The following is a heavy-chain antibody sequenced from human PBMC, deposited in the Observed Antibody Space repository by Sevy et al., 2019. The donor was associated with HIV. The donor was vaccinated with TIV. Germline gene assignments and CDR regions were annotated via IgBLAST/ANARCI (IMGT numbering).Heavy chain of an antibody. J-gene: IGHJ4*02. Sequence: GGSLRLSCAASGFTVSSNSMSWVRRAPGKGLEWVAVIYGGGNTNYADSVRGRFTISGDNSKNTLHLQVNSLRAEDTAVYYCARIDHGVSHWGQGTLVTVSS. CDR1: GFTVSSNS. V-gene: IGHV3-53*01. CDR2: IYGGGNT. D-gene: IGHD4-17*01. CDR3: ARIDHGVSH.